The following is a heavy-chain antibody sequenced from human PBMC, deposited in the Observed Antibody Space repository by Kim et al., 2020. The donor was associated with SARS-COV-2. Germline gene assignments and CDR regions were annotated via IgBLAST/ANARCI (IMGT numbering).Heavy chain of an antibody. Sequence: ASVNVSCKASGYTFTSYYMHWVRQAPGQGLEWMGIINPSGGSTSYAQKFQGRVTMTRDTSTSTVYMELSSLRSEDTAVYYCARGSPMVRGVITLYYYYGMDVWGQGTTVTVSS. J-gene: IGHJ6*01. CDR3: ARGSPMVRGVITLYYYYGMDV. CDR1: GYTFTSYY. CDR2: INPSGGST. V-gene: IGHV1-46*01. D-gene: IGHD3-10*01.